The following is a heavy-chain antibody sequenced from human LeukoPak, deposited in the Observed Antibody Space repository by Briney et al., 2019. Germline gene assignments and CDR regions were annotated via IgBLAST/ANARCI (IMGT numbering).Heavy chain of an antibody. Sequence: GGSLRLSCAASGFTFSSCGMHWVRQAPGKGLEWVAVISNDGSNKYYADSVKGRFTISRDNTKNTLYLQMNSLRPEDTAVYSCAKDDCGGDCCRVGRSDYWGQGTLVTVSS. D-gene: IGHD2-21*02. CDR3: AKDDCGGDCCRVGRSDY. CDR2: ISNDGSNK. CDR1: GFTFSSCG. V-gene: IGHV3-30*18. J-gene: IGHJ4*02.